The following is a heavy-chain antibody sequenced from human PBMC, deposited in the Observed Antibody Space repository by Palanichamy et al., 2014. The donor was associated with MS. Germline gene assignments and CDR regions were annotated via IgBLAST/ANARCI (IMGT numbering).Heavy chain of an antibody. V-gene: IGHV3-23*01. CDR2: ISGSGGST. J-gene: IGHJ6*02. D-gene: IGHD5-18*01. CDR3: AKEVQLWLWTYYYYYGMDV. Sequence: EVQLLESGGGLVQPGGSLRLSCAASGFTFSSYAMSWVRQAPGKGLEWVSAISGSGGSTYYADSVKGRFTISRDNSKNTLYLQMNSLRAEDTAVYYCAKEVQLWLWTYYYYYGMDVWGQGTTVTVSS. CDR1: GFTFSSYA.